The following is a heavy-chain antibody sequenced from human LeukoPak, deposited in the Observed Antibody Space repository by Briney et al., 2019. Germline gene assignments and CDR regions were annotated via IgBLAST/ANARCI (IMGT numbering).Heavy chain of an antibody. CDR1: GFTFSSYW. D-gene: IGHD5-12*01. CDR2: IKQDGSEK. V-gene: IGHV3-7*01. J-gene: IGHJ4*02. Sequence: GGSLRLSCAASGFTFSSYWMSWVRQAPGKGLEWVANIKQDGSEKYYVDSVKGRFTISRDNAKNSLYLQMNSLRAEDTAVYYCARVGVATIVGVNYFDYWGQGTLVTVSP. CDR3: ARVGVATIVGVNYFDY.